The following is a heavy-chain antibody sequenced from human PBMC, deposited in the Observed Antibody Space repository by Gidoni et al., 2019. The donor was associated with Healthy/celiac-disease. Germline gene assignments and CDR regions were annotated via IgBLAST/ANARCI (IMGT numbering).Heavy chain of an antibody. CDR3: ARAPPKLRFLEWLPRGGMDV. Sequence: SWAASGFTFSSYWMSWLRQAPGKGLEWVANIKQDGSEKYYVDSVKGRFTISRDNAKNSLYLQMNSLRAEDTAVYYCARAPPKLRFLEWLPRGGMDVWGQGTTVTVSS. J-gene: IGHJ6*02. CDR2: IKQDGSEK. V-gene: IGHV3-7*03. CDR1: GFTFSSYW. D-gene: IGHD3-3*01.